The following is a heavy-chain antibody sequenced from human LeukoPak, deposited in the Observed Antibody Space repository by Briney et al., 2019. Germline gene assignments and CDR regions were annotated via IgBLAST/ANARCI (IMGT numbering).Heavy chain of an antibody. CDR3: AKDLDSTGSWPPEYFQH. Sequence: GGSLRLSCVASGFTFSSYAMSWVRQAPGEGLEWVSLISTSSRTHYADSMKGRFTISRDNSRNTLYLQINSLRAEDTAVYYCAKDLDSTGSWPPEYFQHWGQGSLVTVSS. CDR2: ISTSSRT. D-gene: IGHD3-22*01. CDR1: GFTFSSYA. J-gene: IGHJ1*01. V-gene: IGHV3-23*01.